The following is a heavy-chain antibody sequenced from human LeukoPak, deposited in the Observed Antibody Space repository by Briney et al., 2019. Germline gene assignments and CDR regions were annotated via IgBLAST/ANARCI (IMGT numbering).Heavy chain of an antibody. D-gene: IGHD3-22*01. J-gene: IGHJ4*02. Sequence: QPGGSLRLSCAASGFSFSSTWMHWARQAPAKGLVWVSRINQDGSSTYYADSVKGRFTISRDNAKNTLYLQMNSLRAEDTAVYYCARDPHYYDSSGYYSRASDYWGQGTLVTVSS. CDR2: INQDGSST. CDR1: GFSFSSTW. V-gene: IGHV3-74*01. CDR3: ARDPHYYDSSGYYSRASDY.